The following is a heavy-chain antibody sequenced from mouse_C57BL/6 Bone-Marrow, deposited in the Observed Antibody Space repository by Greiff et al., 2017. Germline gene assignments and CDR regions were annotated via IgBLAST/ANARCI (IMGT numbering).Heavy chain of an antibody. CDR3: ARWGYPYYYSMDY. D-gene: IGHD2-2*01. V-gene: IGHV1-9*01. Sequence: QVQLQQSGAELMKPGASVKLSCKATGYTFTGYWIEWVKQRPGHGLEWIGEILPGSGSTNYNEKFKGKATLTADTSSNTAYMQLSSLTTEDSAIYYCARWGYPYYYSMDYWGQGTSVTVSS. CDR2: ILPGSGST. CDR1: GYTFTGYW. J-gene: IGHJ4*01.